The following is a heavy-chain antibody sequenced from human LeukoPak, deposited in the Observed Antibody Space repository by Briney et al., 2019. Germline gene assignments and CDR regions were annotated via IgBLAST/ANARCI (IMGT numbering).Heavy chain of an antibody. Sequence: SCKASGYTFTGYYMHWVRQAPGKGLEWVAFIRYDGSNKYYADSVKGRFTISRDNSKNTLYLQMNSLRAEDTAVYYCAKDERATRGRGDYWGQGTLVTVSS. CDR3: AKDERATRGRGDY. J-gene: IGHJ4*02. CDR2: IRYDGSNK. CDR1: GYTFTGYY. V-gene: IGHV3-30*02. D-gene: IGHD1-26*01.